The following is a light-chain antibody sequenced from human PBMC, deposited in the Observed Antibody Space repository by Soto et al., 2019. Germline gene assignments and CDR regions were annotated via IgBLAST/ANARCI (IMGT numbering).Light chain of an antibody. CDR1: SSNIGINT. V-gene: IGLV1-44*01. CDR2: GNN. J-gene: IGLJ1*01. Sequence: QSVLTQPPSASGTPGQTITISCSGGSSNIGINTVSWYEHLPGTAPRLLIYGNNQRPSGVPDRFSGSKSGTSASLAITGLQAEDEADYYCQSYDSSLSGSKVFGTGTKVTVL. CDR3: QSYDSSLSGSKV.